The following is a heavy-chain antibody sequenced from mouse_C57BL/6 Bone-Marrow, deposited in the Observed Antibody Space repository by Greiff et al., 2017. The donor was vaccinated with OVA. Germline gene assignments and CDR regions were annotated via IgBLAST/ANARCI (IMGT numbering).Heavy chain of an antibody. Sequence: VQLQQSGPELVKPGASVKISCKASGYTFTDYYMNWVKQSHGKSLEWIGDINPNNGGTSYNQKFKGKATLTVDKSSSTAYMELRSLTSEDSAVYYCARGELEFAYWGQGTLVTVSA. CDR1: GYTFTDYY. CDR2: INPNNGGT. J-gene: IGHJ3*01. CDR3: ARGELEFAY. V-gene: IGHV1-26*01.